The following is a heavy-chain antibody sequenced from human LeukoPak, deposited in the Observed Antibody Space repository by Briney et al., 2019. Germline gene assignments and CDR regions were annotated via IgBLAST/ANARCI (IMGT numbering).Heavy chain of an antibody. J-gene: IGHJ4*02. V-gene: IGHV4-4*02. D-gene: IGHD3-16*01. Sequence: SETLSLTCAVSGGSISSSTWWSWVRPPPGKGLEWIGEIYHSGSTNYNPSLKSRVTISVDKSKNQFSLKMSYVTAADTAVYYCATKDYLIRHFAYWGQGTLAILSS. CDR2: IYHSGST. CDR3: ATKDYLIRHFAY. CDR1: GGSISSSTW.